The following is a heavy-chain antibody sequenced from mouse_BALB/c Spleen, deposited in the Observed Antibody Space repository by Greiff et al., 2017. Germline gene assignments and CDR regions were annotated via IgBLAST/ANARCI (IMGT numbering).Heavy chain of an antibody. D-gene: IGHD1-2*01. V-gene: IGHV1-54*01. CDR1: GYAFTNYL. CDR3: ARRLDYYAMDY. CDR2: INPGSGGT. J-gene: IGHJ4*01. Sequence: QVQLQQSGAELVRPGTSVKVSCKASGYAFTNYLIEWVKQRPGQGLEWIGVINPGSGGTNYNEKFKGKATLTADKSSSTAYMQLSSLTSDDSAVYFCARRLDYYAMDYWGQGTSVTVSS.